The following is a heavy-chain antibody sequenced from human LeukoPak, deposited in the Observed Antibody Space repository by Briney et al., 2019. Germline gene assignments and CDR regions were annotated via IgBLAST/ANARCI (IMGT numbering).Heavy chain of an antibody. V-gene: IGHV4-30-2*01. CDR1: GGSISSGGYY. CDR2: IYHSGST. Sequence: PSQTLSLTCTVSGGSISSGGYYWSWIRQPPGKGLEWIGYIYHSGSTYYNPSLKSRVTISVDRSKNQFSLKLSSVTAADTAVYYCARAGGSSWLYWYFDLWGRGTLVTVAS. J-gene: IGHJ2*01. D-gene: IGHD6-13*01. CDR3: ARAGGSSWLYWYFDL.